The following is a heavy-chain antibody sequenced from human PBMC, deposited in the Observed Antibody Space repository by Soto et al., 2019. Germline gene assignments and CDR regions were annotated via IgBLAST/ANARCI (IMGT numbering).Heavy chain of an antibody. Sequence: QVQLQQWGAGLLKPSETLSLTCAVYGGSFSGHNWSWIRQPPGKGLERIGEIDHSGSTNYNPSLMMRVARSVVTSKNQFSLNLSSVGAADTAVYYCARGFMVRGVIRNYYYYMDVWGKGTTVTVSS. D-gene: IGHD3-10*01. CDR3: ARGFMVRGVIRNYYYYMDV. V-gene: IGHV4-34*01. J-gene: IGHJ6*03. CDR2: IDHSGST. CDR1: GGSFSGHN.